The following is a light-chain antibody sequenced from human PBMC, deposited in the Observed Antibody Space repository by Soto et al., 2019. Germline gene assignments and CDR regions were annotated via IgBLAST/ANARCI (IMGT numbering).Light chain of an antibody. J-gene: IGKJ2*01. CDR3: QQFGSSPYT. Sequence: EIVLTQSPGTLSLSPGERATLSCRASQSVSNKYLAWYQQKPGQAPRLLIYGTSSRATGIRDRFSGSGSGTDFTLTITRLEPEDFAVYYCQQFGSSPYTFGQGTKLQMK. V-gene: IGKV3-20*01. CDR1: QSVSNKY. CDR2: GTS.